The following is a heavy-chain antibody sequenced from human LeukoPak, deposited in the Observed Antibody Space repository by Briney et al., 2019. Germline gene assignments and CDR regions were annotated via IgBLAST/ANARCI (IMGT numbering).Heavy chain of an antibody. CDR2: IYSGGST. D-gene: IGHD6-6*01. J-gene: IGHJ4*02. CDR1: GFTVSSNY. V-gene: IGHV3-66*01. Sequence: PGGSLRLSCAASGFTVSSNYMSWVRQAPGKGLEWVSVIYSGGSTYYADSVKGRFTISRDNSKNTLYLQMNSLRAEDTAVYYCARESVRYSTSRAFDYWGQGTLVTVSS. CDR3: ARESVRYSTSRAFDY.